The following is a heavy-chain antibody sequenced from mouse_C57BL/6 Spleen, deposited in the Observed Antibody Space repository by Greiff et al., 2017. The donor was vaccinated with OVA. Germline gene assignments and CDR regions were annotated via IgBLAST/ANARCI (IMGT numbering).Heavy chain of an antibody. D-gene: IGHD4-1*01. CDR1: GYTFTSYW. Sequence: VQLQQSGPVLARPGASVKMSCKTSGYTFTSYWMHWVKQRPGQGLEWIGAIYPGNSDTSYNQKFKGKAKLTAVTSASTAYMELSSLTNEDSAVYYCTRGDLTGALDYWGQGTTLTVSS. CDR3: TRGDLTGALDY. V-gene: IGHV1-5*01. CDR2: IYPGNSDT. J-gene: IGHJ2*01.